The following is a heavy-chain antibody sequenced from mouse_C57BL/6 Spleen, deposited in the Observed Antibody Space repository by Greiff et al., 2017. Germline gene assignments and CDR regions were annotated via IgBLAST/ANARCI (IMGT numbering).Heavy chain of an antibody. D-gene: IGHD1-1*01. V-gene: IGHV1-52*01. CDR1: GYTFTSYW. J-gene: IGHJ1*03. CDR2: IDPSDSET. CDR3: AIGYGSSYYLYFDV. Sequence: QVQLQQPGAELVRPGSSVKLSCKASGYTFTSYWMHWVKQRPLQGLEWIGNIDPSDSETPYNQKFKDKATLTVDKSSSTAYMLLSSLTSEDSAVYYCAIGYGSSYYLYFDVWGTGTTVTVSS.